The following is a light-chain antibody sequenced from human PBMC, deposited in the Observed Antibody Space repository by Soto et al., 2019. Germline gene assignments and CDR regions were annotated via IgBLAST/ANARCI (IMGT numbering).Light chain of an antibody. CDR3: SSYRGSSTLT. V-gene: IGLV2-14*01. CDR2: EVT. J-gene: IGLJ2*01. Sequence: QSVLTQPASVSGSPGQSLTISCTGTSXDVGAYDYVSWYQQHPGKAPKLIIYEVTYRPSGVSNRFSGSQSGNTASLTISGLQAEDEADYYCSSYRGSSTLTFGGGTKVTVL. CDR1: SXDVGAYDY.